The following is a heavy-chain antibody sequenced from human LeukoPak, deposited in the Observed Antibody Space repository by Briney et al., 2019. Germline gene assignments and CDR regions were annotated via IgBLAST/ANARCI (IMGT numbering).Heavy chain of an antibody. CDR1: GGSISSGDYY. V-gene: IGHV4-30-4*01. CDR3: ARETKIPSGLPAATY. CDR2: IYYSGST. Sequence: LSLTCTVSGGSISSGDYYWSWIRQPPGKGLEWIGYIYYSGSTYYNPSLKSRVTISVDTSKNQFSLKLSSVTAADTAVYYCARETKIPSGLPAATYWGQGTLVTVSS. J-gene: IGHJ4*02. D-gene: IGHD2-2*01.